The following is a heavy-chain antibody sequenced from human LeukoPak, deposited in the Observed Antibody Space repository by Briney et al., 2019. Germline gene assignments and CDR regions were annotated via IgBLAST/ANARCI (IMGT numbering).Heavy chain of an antibody. Sequence: NPSETLSLTCTVSGGSISSYYWSWIRQHPGKGLEWIGYIYYSGSTYYNPSLKSRVTISVDASKNQFSLKLSSVTAADTAVYYCARDSGYYDSSSYYYFDYWGQGTLVTVSS. CDR2: IYYSGST. CDR1: GGSISSYY. V-gene: IGHV4-59*06. CDR3: ARDSGYYDSSSYYYFDY. D-gene: IGHD3-22*01. J-gene: IGHJ4*02.